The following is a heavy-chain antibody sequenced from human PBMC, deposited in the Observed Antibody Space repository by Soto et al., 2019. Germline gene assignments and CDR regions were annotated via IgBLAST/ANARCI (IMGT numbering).Heavy chain of an antibody. J-gene: IGHJ4*02. Sequence: QVQLVESGGGVVQPGRSLRLSCAASGFTFSSFVMHWVRQAPGKGLEWVAVISYDGSDKYYADSVKGRFTISRDNSKNTLYLQMNSLRAEDTAVYYCAKCRITFGGLIQPFDYWGQGTLVTVSS. CDR3: AKCRITFGGLIQPFDY. CDR1: GFTFSSFV. V-gene: IGHV3-30*18. D-gene: IGHD3-16*02. CDR2: ISYDGSDK.